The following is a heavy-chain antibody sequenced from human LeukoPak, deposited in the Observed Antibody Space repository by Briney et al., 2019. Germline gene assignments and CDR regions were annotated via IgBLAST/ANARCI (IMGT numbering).Heavy chain of an antibody. CDR3: AKAVWLGEFDYYFFGLDV. Sequence: PGGSLRLSCAAFGFTFSSYAMGWVRQAPGKGLEWVSAISGSGGDTYYADSVKGRFTFSRDNSKNTLYLQMNSLRPEDTALYYCAKAVWLGEFDYYFFGLDVWGQGTTVTVSS. J-gene: IGHJ6*02. D-gene: IGHD3-10*01. V-gene: IGHV3-23*01. CDR1: GFTFSSYA. CDR2: ISGSGGDT.